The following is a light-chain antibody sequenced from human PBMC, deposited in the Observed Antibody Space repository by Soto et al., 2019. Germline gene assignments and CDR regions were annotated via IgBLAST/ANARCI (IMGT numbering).Light chain of an antibody. CDR2: GAS. Sequence: EIVFTQSPCTLALSPGERATLSCRASQSVSSSYLAWYQQKPGQAPRLLIYGASSRATGIPDRFSGSGSGTDFTLTISRLEPEDFAVYYCQQYGRSPRTFGQGTKVDIK. V-gene: IGKV3-20*01. CDR1: QSVSSSY. CDR3: QQYGRSPRT. J-gene: IGKJ1*01.